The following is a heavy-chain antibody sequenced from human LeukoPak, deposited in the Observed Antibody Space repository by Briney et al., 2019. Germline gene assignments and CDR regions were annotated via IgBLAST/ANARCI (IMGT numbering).Heavy chain of an antibody. CDR3: AKISGKGWYFDY. J-gene: IGHJ4*02. V-gene: IGHV3-11*06. CDR1: GFTFSDYY. D-gene: IGHD5-12*01. Sequence: GGSLRLSCAASGFTFSDYYMSWIRQAPGKGLEWISYISSSTGYTNYADSVKGRFTISRDDARNSLSLHMSSLRAEDTAVYYCAKISGKGWYFDYWGQGTLVTVSS. CDR2: ISSSTGYT.